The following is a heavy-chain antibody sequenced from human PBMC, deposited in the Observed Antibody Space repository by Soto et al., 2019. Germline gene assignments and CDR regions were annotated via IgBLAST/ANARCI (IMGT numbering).Heavy chain of an antibody. D-gene: IGHD1-7*01. CDR1: GFTFSSYS. CDR3: ARVQHTGTRRLVGIDV. CDR2: ISSSSSYI. Sequence: EVQLVESGGGLVKPGGSLRLSCAASGFTFSSYSMNWVRQAPGKGLEWVSSISSSSSYIYYADSVKGRFTISRDNAKTSWYLQMNSLRAEDTAVYYCARVQHTGTRRLVGIDVWGQGNTGTVSS. J-gene: IGHJ6*02. V-gene: IGHV3-21*01.